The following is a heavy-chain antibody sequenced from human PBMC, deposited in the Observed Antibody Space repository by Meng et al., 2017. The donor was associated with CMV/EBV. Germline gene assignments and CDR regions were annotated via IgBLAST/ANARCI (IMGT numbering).Heavy chain of an antibody. V-gene: IGHV1-2*02. CDR3: ARDGIAARRSYYYCGLDV. J-gene: IGHJ6*02. CDR1: GYTFTAHY. D-gene: IGHD6-6*01. Sequence: ASAKVSCKASGYTFTAHYFHWVRQAPGQGLEWRGWIHPHRGDTNYAQQSQGRVTLTRDTSINTGYMELTSLTSDDTAVYYCARDGIAARRSYYYCGLDVWGQGTTVTVSS. CDR2: IHPHRGDT.